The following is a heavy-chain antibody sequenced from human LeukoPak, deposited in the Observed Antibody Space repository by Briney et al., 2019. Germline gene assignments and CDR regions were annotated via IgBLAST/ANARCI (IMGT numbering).Heavy chain of an antibody. CDR2: ISYDGSNK. J-gene: IGHJ4*02. CDR3: ARGWDPYSSSLDY. V-gene: IGHV3-30-3*01. CDR1: GFTFSSYA. D-gene: IGHD4-11*01. Sequence: GGSLRLSCAASGFTFSSYAMHWVRQAPGKGLEWVAVISYDGSNKYYADSVKGRFTISRDNSKNTLYLQMNSLRAEDTAVYYCARGWDPYSSSLDYWGQGTLVTVSS.